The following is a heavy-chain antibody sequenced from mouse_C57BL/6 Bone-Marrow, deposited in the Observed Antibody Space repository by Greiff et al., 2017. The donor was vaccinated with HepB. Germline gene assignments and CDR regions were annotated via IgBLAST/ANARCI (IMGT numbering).Heavy chain of an antibody. CDR3: ARAVYFAY. CDR1: GYTFTDYY. D-gene: IGHD3-3*01. V-gene: IGHV1-26*01. CDR2: INPNNGGT. Sequence: VQLQQSGPELVKPGASVKISCKASGYTFTDYYMNWVKQSHGKSLEWIGDINPNNGGTSYNQKFKGKATLTVDKSSSTAYMELRSLTSEDSAVSYCARAVYFAYWGAGTLVTVSA. J-gene: IGHJ3*01.